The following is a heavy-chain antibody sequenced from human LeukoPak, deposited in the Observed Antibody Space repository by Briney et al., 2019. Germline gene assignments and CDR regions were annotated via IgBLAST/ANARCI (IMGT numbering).Heavy chain of an antibody. J-gene: IGHJ4*02. V-gene: IGHV4-39*01. D-gene: IGHD2-21*02. CDR2: IYYSGST. CDR1: SDSIYSSNYY. Sequence: SETLSLTCTVSSDSIYSSNYYWGWIRQPPGKGLEWIGSIYYSGSTYYNSSLKSRVTISVDTSKIQFSLKLSSLTAADTAVYYCARAAYCGGDCYLFDYWGQGTLVTVFS. CDR3: ARAAYCGGDCYLFDY.